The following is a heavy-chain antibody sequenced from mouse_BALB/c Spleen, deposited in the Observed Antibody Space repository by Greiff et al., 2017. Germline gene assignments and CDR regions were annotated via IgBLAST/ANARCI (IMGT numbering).Heavy chain of an antibody. CDR2: IYPGDGDT. Sequence: VQGVESGAELVRPGSSVKISCKASGYAFSSYWMNWVKQRPGQGLEWIGQIYPGDGDTNYNGKFKGKATLTADKSSSTAYMQLSSLTSEDSAVYFCARRGTGTLFDYWGQGTTLTVSS. V-gene: IGHV1-80*01. CDR1: GYAFSSYW. D-gene: IGHD4-1*01. J-gene: IGHJ2*01. CDR3: ARRGTGTLFDY.